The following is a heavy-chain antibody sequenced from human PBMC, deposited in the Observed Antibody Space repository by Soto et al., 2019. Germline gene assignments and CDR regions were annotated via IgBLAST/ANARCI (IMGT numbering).Heavy chain of an antibody. Sequence: GSLRLSCAASGFTFSSYGMHWVRQAPGKGLEWVAVISSDGTSRFYADSVKGRFTISRDNSKNTLYLQMNSLRAEDTAMYYCAKVRVKDYYYYAMDVWGQGTTVTVSS. D-gene: IGHD4-4*01. CDR2: ISSDGTSR. CDR3: AKVRVKDYYYYAMDV. CDR1: GFTFSSYG. J-gene: IGHJ6*02. V-gene: IGHV3-30*18.